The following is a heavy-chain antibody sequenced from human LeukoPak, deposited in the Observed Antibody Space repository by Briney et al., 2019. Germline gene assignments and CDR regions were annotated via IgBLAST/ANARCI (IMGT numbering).Heavy chain of an antibody. J-gene: IGHJ4*02. CDR3: ARQVGAYFDY. V-gene: IGHV1-2*04. Sequence: ASVKVSCKASGGTFSSYAISWVRQAPGQGLEWMGWINPNSGGTNYAQKFQGWVTMTRDTSISTAYMELSRLRSDDTAVYYCARQVGAYFDYWGQGTLVTVSS. CDR2: INPNSGGT. CDR1: GGTFSSYA. D-gene: IGHD1-26*01.